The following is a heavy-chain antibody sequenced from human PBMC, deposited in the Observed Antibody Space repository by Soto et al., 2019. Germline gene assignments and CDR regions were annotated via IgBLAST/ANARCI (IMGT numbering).Heavy chain of an antibody. Sequence: GGSLRLSCAASGFTFSSYAMNWVRQAPGKGLEWVALISYDGSNKYYADSVRGRFTISRDSSTNTLFLQMNSLRAADTAVYYCGRCTSTSCHLGSDYWGQGTLVTVSS. D-gene: IGHD2-2*01. CDR3: GRCTSTSCHLGSDY. J-gene: IGHJ4*02. V-gene: IGHV3-30-3*01. CDR2: ISYDGSNK. CDR1: GFTFSSYA.